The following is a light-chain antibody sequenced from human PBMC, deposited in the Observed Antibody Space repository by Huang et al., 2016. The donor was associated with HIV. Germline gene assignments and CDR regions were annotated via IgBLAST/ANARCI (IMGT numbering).Light chain of an antibody. CDR1: QSISGY. CDR3: QQIYSTSIT. J-gene: IGKJ5*01. Sequence: DIQMTQSPSSLAASVGDRVTITCRASQSISGYLNWYQQRPGKAPSLLIYAASRLQSGVPSRFSGSGSGTDFTLTISSLQPEDFATYYCQQIYSTSITFGQGTRLEIK. V-gene: IGKV1-39*01. CDR2: AAS.